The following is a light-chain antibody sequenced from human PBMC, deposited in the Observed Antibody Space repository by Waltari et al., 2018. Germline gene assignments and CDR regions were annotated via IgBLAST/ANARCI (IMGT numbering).Light chain of an antibody. V-gene: IGKV3-15*01. Sequence: EIVMTQSPATLSVSPGERATLSCRASQSLSSNLAWYQRKPGQAPGLLIYGASTRATGIPARFSGSGSGTEFTLTINSMESEDIAVYFCQQYNNWPLRFGQGTKVEIK. CDR2: GAS. CDR3: QQYNNWPLR. J-gene: IGKJ1*01. CDR1: QSLSSN.